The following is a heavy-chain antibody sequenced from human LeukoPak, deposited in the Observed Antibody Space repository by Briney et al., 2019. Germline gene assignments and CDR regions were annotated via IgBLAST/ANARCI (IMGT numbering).Heavy chain of an antibody. CDR2: ISGSCGNT. J-gene: IGHJ4*02. V-gene: IGHV3-23*01. CDR1: GFTFSSYA. CDR3: AKGPWMAYPYYFDY. D-gene: IGHD5-12*01. Sequence: QTGGSLRLSCAASGFTFSSYAMSWVRQAPGKGLEWVSAISGSCGNTYFADSVKGRFTIPRDNSKNKVYLQMNSLGAEDTDVYYCAKGPWMAYPYYFDYWGQGTLVTVSS.